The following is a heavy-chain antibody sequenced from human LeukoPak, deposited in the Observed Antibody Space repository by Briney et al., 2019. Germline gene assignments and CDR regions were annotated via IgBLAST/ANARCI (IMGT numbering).Heavy chain of an antibody. CDR2: IYYSGST. CDR1: GGSISGGGYY. D-gene: IGHD6-13*01. V-gene: IGHV4-31*03. CDR3: ARGAASSSWLDY. J-gene: IGHJ4*02. Sequence: TLSLTCTVSGGSISGGGYYWSWIRQHPGKGLEWIGYIYYSGSTYYNPSLKSRVTISVDTSKNQFSLKLSSVTAADTAVYYCARGAASSSWLDYWGQGTLVTVSS.